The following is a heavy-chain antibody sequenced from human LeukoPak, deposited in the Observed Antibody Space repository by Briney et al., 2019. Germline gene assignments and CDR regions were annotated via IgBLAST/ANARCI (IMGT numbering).Heavy chain of an antibody. V-gene: IGHV4-4*02. Sequence: SETLSLTCAVSGGSISSSNWWTWVRQPPGKGLEWIGEIYHSGSTNYNPSLKSRVTISVDKSKNQFSLKLTSVSAADTAVYYCARGVNSGYFDYCGQGTLVTVSS. CDR1: GGSISSSNW. CDR3: ARGVNSGYFDY. D-gene: IGHD1-26*01. J-gene: IGHJ4*02. CDR2: IYHSGST.